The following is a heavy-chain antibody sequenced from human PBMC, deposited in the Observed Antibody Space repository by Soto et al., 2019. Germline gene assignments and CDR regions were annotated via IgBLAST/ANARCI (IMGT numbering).Heavy chain of an antibody. CDR2: IKEDGSET. CDR1: GFTFSTSW. CDR3: ARALDFWSGGSLVYHMDV. J-gene: IGHJ6*03. Sequence: GGSLRLSCVASGFTFSTSWMSWVRQAPGKGLEWVANIKEDGSETYHVDSMKGRFTISRDNVKNSLYLQMNSLRGEDTAVYYCARALDFWSGGSLVYHMDVWGKGTTVTVSS. V-gene: IGHV3-7*04. D-gene: IGHD3-3*01.